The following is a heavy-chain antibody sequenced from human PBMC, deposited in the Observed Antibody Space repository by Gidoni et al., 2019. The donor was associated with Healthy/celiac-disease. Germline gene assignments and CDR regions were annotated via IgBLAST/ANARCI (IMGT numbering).Heavy chain of an antibody. Sequence: QVQLQESCPGLVKPSQTLSPHCTVSGGSISSGSYYWSWIRQPPGKGLEWIGRIYTTGSTNYNPSLKSRVTMSVDTSKNQFSLKLSSVTAADTAVYYCARSGGTVATTYYFDYWGQGALVTVSP. CDR2: IYTTGST. D-gene: IGHD4-17*01. CDR3: ARSGGTVATTYYFDY. J-gene: IGHJ4*02. V-gene: IGHV4-61*02. CDR1: GGSISSGSYY.